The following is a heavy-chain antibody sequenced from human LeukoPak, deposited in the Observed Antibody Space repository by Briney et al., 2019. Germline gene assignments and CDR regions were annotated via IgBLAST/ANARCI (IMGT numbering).Heavy chain of an antibody. J-gene: IGHJ4*02. V-gene: IGHV1-69*06. CDR1: GGTFSNSG. CDR3: ARERLARFPYFDY. Sequence: SVKVSCRTSGGTFSNSGISWVRLAPGEGPEWMGGIIPVFGTPNYAQKFQGRLTITADRSTTTAYMELSSLTSDDTAVYYCARERLARFPYFDYWGQGTLVAVSS. D-gene: IGHD3-3*01. CDR2: IIPVFGTP.